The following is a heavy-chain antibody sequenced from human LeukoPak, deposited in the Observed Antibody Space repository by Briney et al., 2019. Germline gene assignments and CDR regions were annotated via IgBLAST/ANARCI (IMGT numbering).Heavy chain of an antibody. V-gene: IGHV3-11*01. CDR2: ISSSGSTI. D-gene: IGHD6-13*01. J-gene: IGHJ4*02. Sequence: GGSLRLSCAASGFTFSDYYMSWIRQAPGKGLEWVSYISSSGSTIYYADSVKGRFTISRDNAKNSLYLQMNSLRAEDTAVYYCARGAAAGRTLTHFDYWGQGTLVTVSS. CDR1: GFTFSDYY. CDR3: ARGAAAGRTLTHFDY.